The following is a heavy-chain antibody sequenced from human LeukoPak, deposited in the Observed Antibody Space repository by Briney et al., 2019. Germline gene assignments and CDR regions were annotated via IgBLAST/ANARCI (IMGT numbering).Heavy chain of an antibody. CDR3: ARDGSPTYYDFWSGPNWFDP. CDR1: GYTFTGYY. D-gene: IGHD3-3*01. CDR2: INPNSGGT. V-gene: IGHV1-2*02. Sequence: ASVKVSCKASGYTFTGYYMHWVRQAPGQGLECMGWINPNSGGTNYAQKFQGRVTMTRDTSISTAYMELSRLRSDDTAVYYCARDGSPTYYDFWSGPNWFDPWGQGTLVTVSS. J-gene: IGHJ5*02.